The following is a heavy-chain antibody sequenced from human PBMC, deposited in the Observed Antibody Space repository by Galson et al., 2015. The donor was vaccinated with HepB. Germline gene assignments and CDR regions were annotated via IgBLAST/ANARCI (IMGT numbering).Heavy chain of an antibody. D-gene: IGHD3-22*01. Sequence: LRLSCAASGFTFSSYWMNWVRQAPGKGLEWVANIKQDGSDKYYVDSLKGRFTISRDNSKNTLYLQMNDLRVDDTGLYYCIRSRSNYYGFFDYWGQGTLVTASS. CDR2: IKQDGSDK. CDR1: GFTFSSYW. V-gene: IGHV3-7*01. CDR3: IRSRSNYYGFFDY. J-gene: IGHJ4*02.